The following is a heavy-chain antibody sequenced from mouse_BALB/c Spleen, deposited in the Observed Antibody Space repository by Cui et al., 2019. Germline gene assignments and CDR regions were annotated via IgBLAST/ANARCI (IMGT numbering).Heavy chain of an antibody. CDR3: ARYDYYGSSYFDY. Sequence: QVPLPQPASELVMPCASVKLFCKASGYTFTSYWMHWVKQRPGRGLEWIGRIDPNSGGTKYNEKFKSKATLTVDKPSSTAYMQLSSLTSEDSAVYYCARYDYYGSSYFDYWGQGTTLTVSS. V-gene: IGHV1-72*01. D-gene: IGHD1-1*01. CDR2: IDPNSGGT. J-gene: IGHJ2*01. CDR1: GYTFTSYW.